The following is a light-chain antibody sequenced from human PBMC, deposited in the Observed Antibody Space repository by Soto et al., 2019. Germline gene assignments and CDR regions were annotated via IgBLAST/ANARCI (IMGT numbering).Light chain of an antibody. Sequence: QSALTQPRSVSGTPGQSVTISCTGTSSDVGGYNYVSWYQQHPGKAPKLMIYDGNKRPSGVPDRFSGSKSVNSASLTISGLQAEDEADYYCGSYADSYTRVFGGGTKLTVL. J-gene: IGLJ2*01. CDR1: SSDVGGYNY. CDR3: GSYADSYTRV. V-gene: IGLV2-11*01. CDR2: DGN.